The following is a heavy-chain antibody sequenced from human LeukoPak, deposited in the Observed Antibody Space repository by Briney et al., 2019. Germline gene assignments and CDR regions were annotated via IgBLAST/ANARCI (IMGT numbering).Heavy chain of an antibody. CDR2: INHSGSI. D-gene: IGHD3-22*01. Sequence: SETLSLTCAVYGGSFSDFYWRWIRQPPRKRLEWIGEINHSGSINYNPSLKSRATLSVDTSKNQFSLRLTSTTAADTAVYYCARVRSSGYELDYWGQGTLVTVSS. CDR1: GGSFSDFY. V-gene: IGHV4-34*01. J-gene: IGHJ4*02. CDR3: ARVRSSGYELDY.